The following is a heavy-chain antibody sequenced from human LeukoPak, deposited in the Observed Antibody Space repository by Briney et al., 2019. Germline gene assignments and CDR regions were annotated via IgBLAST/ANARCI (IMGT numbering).Heavy chain of an antibody. J-gene: IGHJ3*02. Sequence: PGGSLRLSCAASGFTLSSYWMNWVRQAPGKGLIWVSRINSYGTSTSYADSVKGRFTISRDNAKNTLYLQMNSLRVEDTAVYYCVSTVVTPRDAFDIWGQGTMVTVSS. CDR3: VSTVVTPRDAFDI. CDR1: GFTLSSYW. CDR2: INSYGTST. D-gene: IGHD4-23*01. V-gene: IGHV3-74*01.